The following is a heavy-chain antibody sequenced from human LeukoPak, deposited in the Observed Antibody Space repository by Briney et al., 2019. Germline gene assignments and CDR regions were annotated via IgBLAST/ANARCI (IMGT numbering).Heavy chain of an antibody. CDR2: IASKTDGGTT. V-gene: IGHV3-15*04. Sequence: PGGSLRLSCAASGLTVTNAWMNWVRQAPGKGLEWVGRIASKTDGGTTDYAAPVKGRFTISRDDSKNTLYLQMNSLKTEDTAVYYYTTDPYQLLSGMDVWGQGTTVTVSS. CDR3: TTDPYQLLSGMDV. D-gene: IGHD2-2*01. J-gene: IGHJ6*02. CDR1: GLTVTNAW.